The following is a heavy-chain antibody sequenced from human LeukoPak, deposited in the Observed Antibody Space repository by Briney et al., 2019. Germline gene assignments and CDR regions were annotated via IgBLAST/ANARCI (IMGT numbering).Heavy chain of an antibody. Sequence: ASVKVSSEASRDTLTGYIMYWVRQTPGQGLEWMGVINPSGGSTSYEQKFQGRVTMTRDMSTSTVYMELSSLRSEDTAVYYCARDEEGVVRGVWNYFDYWGQGTLVTVSS. D-gene: IGHD3-10*01. J-gene: IGHJ4*02. CDR1: RDTLTGYI. V-gene: IGHV1-46*01. CDR2: INPSGGST. CDR3: ARDEEGVVRGVWNYFDY.